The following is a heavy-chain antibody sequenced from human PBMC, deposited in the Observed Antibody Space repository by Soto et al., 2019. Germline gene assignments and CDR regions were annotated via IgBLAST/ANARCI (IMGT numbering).Heavy chain of an antibody. V-gene: IGHV3-30-3*01. Sequence: GGSLRLSCAASGFTFSSYAMHWVRQAPGKGLEWVAVISYDGSNKYYADSVKGRFTISRDNSKNTLYLQMNSLRAEDTAVYYCAARGYYYGSGSYGERPYFDYWGQGTLVTVSS. CDR1: GFTFSSYA. D-gene: IGHD3-10*01. CDR3: AARGYYYGSGSYGERPYFDY. CDR2: ISYDGSNK. J-gene: IGHJ4*02.